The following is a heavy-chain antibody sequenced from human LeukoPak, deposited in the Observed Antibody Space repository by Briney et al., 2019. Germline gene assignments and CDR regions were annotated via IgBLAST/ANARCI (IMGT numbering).Heavy chain of an antibody. CDR1: GDSISSNY. CDR3: ARGYHYGSGSPQFDY. J-gene: IGHJ4*02. Sequence: SETLSLTCTVSGDSISSNYWSWIRQPAGKGLEWIGRIYTSGYANYNPSLKSRVAMSLDTSKNQSSLKLSSVTAADTAVYYCARGYHYGSGSPQFDYWGQGTLVTVSS. D-gene: IGHD3-10*01. V-gene: IGHV4-4*07. CDR2: IYTSGYA.